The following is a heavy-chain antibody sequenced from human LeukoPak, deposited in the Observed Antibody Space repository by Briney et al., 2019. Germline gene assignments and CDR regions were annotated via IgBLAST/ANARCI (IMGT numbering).Heavy chain of an antibody. J-gene: IGHJ5*02. V-gene: IGHV3-48*03. CDR2: ISAGGNTI. CDR1: GFTFTSYE. Sequence: PGGSLRLSCAASGFTFTSYEMNWVRQAPGKGLEWVSYISAGGNTIYYADSVKGRFTISRDNAKNSLYLQMNSLRAEDTAVYYCARAATCYRCVGWFDPWGQGTLVTVSS. CDR3: ARAATCYRCVGWFDP. D-gene: IGHD2-2*02.